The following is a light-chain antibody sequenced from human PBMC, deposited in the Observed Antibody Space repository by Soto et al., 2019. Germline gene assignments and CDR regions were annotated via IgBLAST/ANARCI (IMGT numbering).Light chain of an antibody. CDR3: QQYQSYWRT. CDR2: RAS. V-gene: IGKV1-5*03. J-gene: IGKJ1*01. CDR1: QRISNW. Sequence: DIQMTQSHSTLSASVGDRVTITCRANQRISNWLAWYQQKPGKAAQLLIHRASSLEDVVPSRFSGSRSGTELTLSIRSLQTDELASCDCQQYQSYWRTFGQ.